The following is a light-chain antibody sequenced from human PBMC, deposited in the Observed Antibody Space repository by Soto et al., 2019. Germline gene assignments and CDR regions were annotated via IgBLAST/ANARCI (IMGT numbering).Light chain of an antibody. Sequence: EIVLTQSPATLSLSPWERATLSCRASQSVSSNLAWYQQKPGQTPRVLIYGASTRAIGIPARFSGSGFGTEFTLTISSLQSEDFVVYYCQQYSNWPLLSFGGGTKVDIK. CDR3: QQYSNWPLLS. J-gene: IGKJ4*01. CDR1: QSVSSN. CDR2: GAS. V-gene: IGKV3-15*01.